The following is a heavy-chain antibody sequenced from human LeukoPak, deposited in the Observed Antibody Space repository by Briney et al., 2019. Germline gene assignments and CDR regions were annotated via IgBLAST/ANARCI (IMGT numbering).Heavy chain of an antibody. J-gene: IGHJ4*02. D-gene: IGHD3-22*01. CDR3: AKMSSGSKFY. CDR1: GFTFSSYA. Sequence: GRSLRLSCAASGFTFSSYAMHWVRQAPGKGLEWVAVISYDGSNKYYADSVKGRFTISRDNSKNTLYLQTNSLRAEDTAVYYCAKMSSGSKFYWGQGTLVTVSS. CDR2: ISYDGSNK. V-gene: IGHV3-30*04.